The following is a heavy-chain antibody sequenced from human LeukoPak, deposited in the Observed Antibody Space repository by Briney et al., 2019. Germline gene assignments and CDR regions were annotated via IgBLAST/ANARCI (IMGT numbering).Heavy chain of an antibody. V-gene: IGHV4-34*01. CDR3: ARGRFLEWLLPDEYYFDY. Sequence: PSETLCLTCAVYGGSFSGYYWSWIRQPPGKGLEWIGEINHSGSTNYNPSLKNRVTISVDTSKNQFSLKLSSVTAADTAVYYCARGRFLEWLLPDEYYFDYWGQGTLVTVSS. D-gene: IGHD3-3*01. J-gene: IGHJ4*02. CDR2: INHSGST. CDR1: GGSFSGYY.